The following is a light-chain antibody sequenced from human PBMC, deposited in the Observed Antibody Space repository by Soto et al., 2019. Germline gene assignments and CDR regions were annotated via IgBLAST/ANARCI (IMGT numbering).Light chain of an antibody. CDR2: DVS. Sequence: QSALTQPASVSESPGQSITVSCTGTSSDVGGYNYVSWYQQHPGKAPKLMIYDVSDRPSGVSNRFSGSKSGNTASLTISGIQAEDEADYYCTSYSSSSTLDVFGTGTKVTVL. V-gene: IGLV2-14*01. CDR3: TSYSSSSTLDV. CDR1: SSDVGGYNY. J-gene: IGLJ1*01.